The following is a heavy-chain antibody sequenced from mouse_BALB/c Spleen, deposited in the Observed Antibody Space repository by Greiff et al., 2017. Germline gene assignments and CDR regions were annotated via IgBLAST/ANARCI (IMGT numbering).Heavy chain of an antibody. CDR3: ARERTTATAFAY. CDR2: INPYNGAT. CDR1: GYTFTDYN. V-gene: IGHV1S29*02. D-gene: IGHD1-2*01. J-gene: IGHJ3*01. Sequence: VQLQQSGPELVKPGASVKISCKASGYTFTDYNMHWVKQSHGKSLEWIGRINPYNGATSYNQNFKDKASLTVDKSSSTAYMELHSLTSEDSAVYYCARERTTATAFAYWGQGTLVTVSA.